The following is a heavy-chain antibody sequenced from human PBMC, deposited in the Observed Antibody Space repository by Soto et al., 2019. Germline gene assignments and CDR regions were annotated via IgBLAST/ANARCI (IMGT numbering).Heavy chain of an antibody. V-gene: IGHV1-69*02. D-gene: IGHD4-17*01. J-gene: IGHJ4*02. CDR3: ARLTTVAPYFDY. Sequence: SVKVSCKASGGTFSSYTISWVRQAPGQGLEWMGRSIPILGIANYAQKFQGRVTITADKSTSTAYMELSSLRSEDTAVYYCARLTTVAPYFDYWGQGTLVTVSS. CDR2: SIPILGIA. CDR1: GGTFSSYT.